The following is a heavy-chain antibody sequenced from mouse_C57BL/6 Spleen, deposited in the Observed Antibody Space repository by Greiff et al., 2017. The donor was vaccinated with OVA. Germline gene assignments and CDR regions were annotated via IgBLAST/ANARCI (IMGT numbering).Heavy chain of an antibody. CDR2: INPGSGGT. CDR3: ARSGAGIYFDY. Sequence: VQLQQSGAELVRPGTSVKVSCKASGYAFTNYLIEWVKQRPGQGLEWIGVINPGSGGTNYNEKFKGKATLTADKSSSTAYMQLSSLTSEDSAVYFCARSGAGIYFDYWGQGTTLTVSS. V-gene: IGHV1-54*01. J-gene: IGHJ2*01. CDR1: GYAFTNYL. D-gene: IGHD4-1*01.